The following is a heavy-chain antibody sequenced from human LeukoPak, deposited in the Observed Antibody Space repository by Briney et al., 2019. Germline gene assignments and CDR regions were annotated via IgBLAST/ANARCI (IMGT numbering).Heavy chain of an antibody. Sequence: GRSLRLSCAASGFTFSSYGMHWVRQAPGKGLEWVAVIWYDGSNKYYADSVKGRFTISRDNSKNTLYLQMNSLRAEDTAVYYCASSLRRIVGATGVDYWGQGTLVTVSS. CDR2: IWYDGSNK. J-gene: IGHJ4*02. CDR1: GFTFSSYG. D-gene: IGHD1-26*01. V-gene: IGHV3-33*01. CDR3: ASSLRRIVGATGVDY.